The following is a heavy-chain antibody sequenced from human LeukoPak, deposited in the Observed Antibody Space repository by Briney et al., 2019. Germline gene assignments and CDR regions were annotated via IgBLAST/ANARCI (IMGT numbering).Heavy chain of an antibody. J-gene: IGHJ6*03. CDR2: INPNSGGT. Sequence: ASVKVSCKASGYTFTGYYMHWVRQAPGQGLEWMGWINPNSGGTNYAQKFQGRVTMTRDTSISTAYMELSRLRSDDTAVYYCARGYCSGGSCYSGRYYYYYYMDVWGKGTTVTVSS. CDR1: GYTFTGYY. CDR3: ARGYCSGGSCYSGRYYYYYYMDV. V-gene: IGHV1-2*02. D-gene: IGHD2-15*01.